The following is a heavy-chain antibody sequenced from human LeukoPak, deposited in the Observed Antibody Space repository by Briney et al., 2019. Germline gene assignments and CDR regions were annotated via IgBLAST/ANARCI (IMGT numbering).Heavy chain of an antibody. J-gene: IGHJ5*02. V-gene: IGHV1-46*01. D-gene: IGHD2-2*01. Sequence: ASVKVSCKASGHTFTTYYFHWVRQAPGQGLEWMGIINPSGSDTIYAQNFQGRVTMTRDTSTSTVYMELSGLRSEDTAVYYCARDGSTTRTENWFDPWGQGTLVTVSS. CDR2: INPSGSDT. CDR3: ARDGSTTRTENWFDP. CDR1: GHTFTTYY.